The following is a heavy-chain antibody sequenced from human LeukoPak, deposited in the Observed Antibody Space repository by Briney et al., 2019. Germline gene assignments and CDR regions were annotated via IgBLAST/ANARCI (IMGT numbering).Heavy chain of an antibody. CDR2: INPSGGST. CDR3: ARDRYTAMATYYFDY. V-gene: IGHV1-46*01. D-gene: IGHD5-18*01. J-gene: IGHJ4*02. Sequence: ASVKVSCKASGYTCTSYYMHWVRQAPGQGLEWMGIINPSGGSTSYAQKFQGRVTMTRDTSTSTVYMELSSLRSEDTAVYYCARDRYTAMATYYFDYWGQGTLVTVSS. CDR1: GYTCTSYY.